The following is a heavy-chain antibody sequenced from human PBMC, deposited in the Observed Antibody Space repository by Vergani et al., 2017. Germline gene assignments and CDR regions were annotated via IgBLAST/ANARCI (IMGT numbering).Heavy chain of an antibody. CDR3: VRDTRRYFLDSIDGGDSDSPPFVPAV. Sequence: QVRLQESGPGLVRPSETLSLTCTVSGGSLTPYYWSWIRQSPGKGLEWIGNIYYNGRTKYNPSLKSRATISADTSKDQFSLRLTSMTAADTAAYYCVRDTRRYFLDSIDGGDSDSPPFVPAVWGLGTGVIVSS. CDR1: GGSLTPYY. D-gene: IGHD2-21*01. J-gene: IGHJ3*01. V-gene: IGHV4-59*01. CDR2: IYYNGRT.